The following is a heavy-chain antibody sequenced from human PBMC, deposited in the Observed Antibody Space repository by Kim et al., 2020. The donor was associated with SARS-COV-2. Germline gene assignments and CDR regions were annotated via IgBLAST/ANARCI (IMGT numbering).Heavy chain of an antibody. CDR3: ARSGSGSYQPAFDI. V-gene: IGHV1-69*04. D-gene: IGHD3-10*01. CDR2: IIPILGIA. Sequence: SVKVSCKASGGTFSSYAISWVRQAPGQGLEWMGRIIPILGIANYAQKFQVRVTITADKSTSTAYMELSSLRSEDTAVYYCARSGSGSYQPAFDIWGQGTMVTVSS. J-gene: IGHJ3*02. CDR1: GGTFSSYA.